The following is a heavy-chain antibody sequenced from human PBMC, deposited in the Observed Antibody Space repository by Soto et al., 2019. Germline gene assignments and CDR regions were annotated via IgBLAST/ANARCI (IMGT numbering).Heavy chain of an antibody. CDR1: GGTFSSYA. CDR2: IIPIFGTA. Sequence: QVQLVQSGAEVKKPGSSVKVSCKASGGTFSSYAISWVRQAPGQGLEWMGGIIPIFGTANYAQKFQGRVTITANESTSTAYMELRSLRSEDTAVXXCARADSSSSWIAGGMGVWGQGTTVTVSS. J-gene: IGHJ6*02. CDR3: ARADSSSSWIAGGMGV. D-gene: IGHD6-6*01. V-gene: IGHV1-69*01.